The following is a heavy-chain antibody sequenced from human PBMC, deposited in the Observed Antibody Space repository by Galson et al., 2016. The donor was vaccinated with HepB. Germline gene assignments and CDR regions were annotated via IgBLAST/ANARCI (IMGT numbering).Heavy chain of an antibody. J-gene: IGHJ4*02. CDR1: RFTLTELS. Sequence: SVKVSCKVSRFTLTELSMHWVRQAPGKGLEWMGGFDPEDGQTIYAQKFRGRVTLTEDTSTDTAYMRLSSLRSEDTATYYCATRFYGDFVLFDSWGQGTLITVSS. D-gene: IGHD4-17*01. CDR2: FDPEDGQT. CDR3: ATRFYGDFVLFDS. V-gene: IGHV1-24*01.